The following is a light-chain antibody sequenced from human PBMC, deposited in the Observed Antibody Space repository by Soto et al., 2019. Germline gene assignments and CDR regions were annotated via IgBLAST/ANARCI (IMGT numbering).Light chain of an antibody. CDR1: QDVQNW. CDR2: AAS. CDR3: QQVKSFPKT. Sequence: DIQMTQSPSSVAASIGDSVTITCRASQDVQNWLAWYQHKPGQAPKLLVFAASSLQSGVPSRFSASGFGTDFTLIINSLHPEDFATYYCQQVKSFPKTFGQGTKLEV. V-gene: IGKV1-12*01. J-gene: IGKJ1*01.